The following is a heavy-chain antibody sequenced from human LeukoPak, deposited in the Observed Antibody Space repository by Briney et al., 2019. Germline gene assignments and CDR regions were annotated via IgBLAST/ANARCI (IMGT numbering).Heavy chain of an antibody. CDR3: AREANDFGDYGGPIRGFDS. Sequence: PSETLSLTCTVSGGSISSSSYYWGWIRQPPGKGLEWIGSIYYSGSTYYNPSLKSRATISVDTSNNQFSLKLSSVTAADTAVYYCAREANDFGDYGGPIRGFDSCGRGTLVAVSS. J-gene: IGHJ5*01. V-gene: IGHV4-39*07. D-gene: IGHD4-17*01. CDR1: GGSISSSSYY. CDR2: IYYSGST.